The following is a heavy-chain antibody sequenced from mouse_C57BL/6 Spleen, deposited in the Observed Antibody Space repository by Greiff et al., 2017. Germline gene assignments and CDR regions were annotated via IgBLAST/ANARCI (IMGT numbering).Heavy chain of an antibody. CDR2: INPSNGGT. CDR3: ARGEFITTVVAPFDY. D-gene: IGHD1-1*01. J-gene: IGHJ2*01. CDR1: GYTFTSYW. V-gene: IGHV1-53*01. Sequence: QVQLQQSGTELVKPGASVKLSCKASGYTFTSYWMHWVKQRPGQGLEWIGNINPSNGGTNYNEKFKSKATLTVDKSSSTAYMQLSSLTSEDSAVYYCARGEFITTVVAPFDYWGQGTTLTVSS.